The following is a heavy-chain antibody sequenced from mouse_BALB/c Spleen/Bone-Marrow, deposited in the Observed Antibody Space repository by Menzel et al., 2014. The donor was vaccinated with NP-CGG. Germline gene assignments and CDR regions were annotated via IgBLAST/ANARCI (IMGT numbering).Heavy chain of an antibody. CDR1: GFTFSSFG. J-gene: IGHJ2*01. V-gene: IGHV5-17*02. Sequence: EVMLVESGGGLVQPGGSRKLSCAASGFTFSSFGMHWVRQAPEKGLEWVAYISSGSSTIYYADTLKGRFTISRDNPKNTLFLQMTSLRSEDTAMYCCARSRLRGYYFDYWGQGTTLTVSS. D-gene: IGHD3-2*02. CDR3: ARSRLRGYYFDY. CDR2: ISSGSSTI.